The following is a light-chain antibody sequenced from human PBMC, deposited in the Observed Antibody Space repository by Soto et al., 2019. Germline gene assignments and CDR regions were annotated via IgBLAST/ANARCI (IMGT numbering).Light chain of an antibody. J-gene: IGLJ1*01. CDR1: SSDVGGYNY. CDR2: EVS. V-gene: IGLV2-14*01. Sequence: QSVLTQPASVSGSPGQSITISCTGTSSDVGGYNYVSWYQQHPGKAPKLMIYEVSNRPSGVSNRFSGSKSGNTASLTISGLQAEDEADYYCCTSYEGGGKYVFGHGTKGTV. CDR3: TSYEGGGKYV.